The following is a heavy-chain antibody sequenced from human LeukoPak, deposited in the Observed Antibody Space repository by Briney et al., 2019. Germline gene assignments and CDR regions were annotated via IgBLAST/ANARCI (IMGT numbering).Heavy chain of an antibody. CDR1: GGSISSHY. D-gene: IGHD2-2*01. CDR2: IDYSGST. CDR3: ARGKSLGYCSSTSCYGALYYFDY. J-gene: IGHJ4*02. Sequence: SETLSLTCTVSGGSISSHYWSWIRQPPGKGLEWIGYIDYSGSTNYNPSLKSRVTISVDTSKNQFSLKLSSVTAADTAVYYCARGKSLGYCSSTSCYGALYYFDYWGQGTLVTVSS. V-gene: IGHV4-59*11.